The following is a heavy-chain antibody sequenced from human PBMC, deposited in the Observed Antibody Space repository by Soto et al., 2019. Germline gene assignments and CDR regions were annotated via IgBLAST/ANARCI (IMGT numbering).Heavy chain of an antibody. J-gene: IGHJ4*02. CDR2: INGDGSST. Sequence: GGSLRLSCAASGFTFSSYWMHWVRQAPGKGLVWVSRINGDGSSTTYADPVKGRFIISRDNAKNTLYLQMNSLRAEDTAVYYCARPRYDGSGTPFDHWGQGTLVTVSS. CDR1: GFTFSSYW. D-gene: IGHD3-22*01. V-gene: IGHV3-74*01. CDR3: ARPRYDGSGTPFDH.